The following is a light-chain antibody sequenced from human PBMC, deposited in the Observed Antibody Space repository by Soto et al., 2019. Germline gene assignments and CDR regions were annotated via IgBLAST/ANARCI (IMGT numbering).Light chain of an antibody. J-gene: IGLJ2*01. CDR3: SSYTSSSTVV. V-gene: IGLV2-14*01. Sequence: QSALTQPASVSGSPGQSITISFTGTSSDVGGYNYVSWYQHHPGKAPKLMIYEVSNRPSGVSNRFSGSKSGNTASLTISGLQAEDEADYYCSSYTSSSTVVFGGGTKVTVL. CDR1: SSDVGGYNY. CDR2: EVS.